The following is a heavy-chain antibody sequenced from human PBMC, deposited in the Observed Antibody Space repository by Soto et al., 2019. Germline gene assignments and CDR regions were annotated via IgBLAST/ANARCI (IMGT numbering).Heavy chain of an antibody. D-gene: IGHD4-17*01. V-gene: IGHV4-59*01. CDR2: IYYSGST. J-gene: IGHJ4*02. CDR1: GGSISSYY. CDR3: ARGFGSYFAGTTVTANDY. Sequence: SETLSLTCTVSGGSISSYYWSWIRQPPGKGLEWIVYIYYSGSTNYNPSLKSRVTISVDTSKNQFSLKLSSVTAADTAVYYCARGFGSYFAGTTVTANDYWVQGTLVTVSS.